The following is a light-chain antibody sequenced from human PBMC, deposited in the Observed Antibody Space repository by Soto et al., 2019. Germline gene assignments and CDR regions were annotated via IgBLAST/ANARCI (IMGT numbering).Light chain of an antibody. CDR3: SSYAGSSIGV. Sequence: QAVVTQPPSASGSPGQSVTISCTGTSSDVGGYNYVSWYQQHPGKAPKLMIYEVSKRPSGVPDRFSGSKSGNTASLTVSGLQAEDEADYYCSSYAGSSIGVFGTGTKVTVL. J-gene: IGLJ1*01. V-gene: IGLV2-8*01. CDR1: SSDVGGYNY. CDR2: EVS.